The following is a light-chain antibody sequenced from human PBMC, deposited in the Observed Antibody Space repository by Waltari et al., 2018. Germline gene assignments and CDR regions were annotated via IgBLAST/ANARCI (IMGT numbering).Light chain of an antibody. CDR1: SGHSSYA. V-gene: IGLV4-69*01. J-gene: IGLJ3*02. CDR3: QTWGTGTLV. CDR2: LNSDGSH. Sequence: QLVLTQSPSASASLGASVKLTCTLSSGHSSYAIAWHHQQPEKGPRYLMKLNSDGSHSKGDGIPDRVSGSSSGAERYLTISSLQSEDEADYYCQTWGTGTLVFGGGTKLTVL.